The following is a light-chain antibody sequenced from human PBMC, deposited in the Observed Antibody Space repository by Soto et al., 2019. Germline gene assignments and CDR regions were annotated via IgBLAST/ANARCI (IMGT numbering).Light chain of an antibody. Sequence: EVVLTQSPGTLSLSPGEGATLSCRASQSVSSSYLAWYQQKADQAPRLLIFGASSRASGIPDRFSGSGSGTDFTLTISRLEPEDFAMYYCQQYGSSPLTFGGGTKVDIK. CDR2: GAS. CDR3: QQYGSSPLT. J-gene: IGKJ4*01. CDR1: QSVSSSY. V-gene: IGKV3-20*01.